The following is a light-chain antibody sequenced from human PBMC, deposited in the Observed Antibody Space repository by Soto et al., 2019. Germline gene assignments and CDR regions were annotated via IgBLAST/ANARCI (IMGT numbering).Light chain of an antibody. CDR3: QHYNSYGT. Sequence: DIQMTQSPSSLSASVGDRVTITCQASHDITNFLNWYQQKPGKAPKLLIYDVSKLETGVPSRFSGSGSGTDFTLTISSLQPEDFASYYCQHYNSYGTFGQGTKVDIK. V-gene: IGKV1-33*01. CDR2: DVS. CDR1: HDITNF. J-gene: IGKJ1*01.